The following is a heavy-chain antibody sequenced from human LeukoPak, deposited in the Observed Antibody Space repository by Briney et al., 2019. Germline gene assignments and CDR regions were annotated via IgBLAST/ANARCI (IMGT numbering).Heavy chain of an antibody. J-gene: IGHJ3*02. CDR2: IRSKANSYAT. CDR3: AKGYYYDSSGYLGDAFDI. CDR1: GFTFSGSA. D-gene: IGHD3-22*01. V-gene: IGHV3-73*01. Sequence: GGSLRLSCAASGFTFSGSAMHWVRQASGKGLEWVGRIRSKANSYATAYAASVKGRFTISRDDSKNTAYLQMNSLRAEDTALYYCAKGYYYDSSGYLGDAFDIWGQGTMVTVSS.